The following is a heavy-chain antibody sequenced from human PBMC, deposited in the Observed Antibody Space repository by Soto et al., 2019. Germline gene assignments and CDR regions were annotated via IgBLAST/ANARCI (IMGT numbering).Heavy chain of an antibody. CDR2: INAGNGNT. Sequence: ASVKVSCKASGYTFTSCGMRWVRQAPGQRLEWMGWINAGNGNTKYSQKFQGRVTITADESTSTAYMELSSLRSDDTAVYYCAREDRDRETGLVPAAIDGMDVWGQGTTVTVSS. D-gene: IGHD2-2*01. CDR1: GYTFTSCG. J-gene: IGHJ6*02. V-gene: IGHV1-3*01. CDR3: AREDRDRETGLVPAAIDGMDV.